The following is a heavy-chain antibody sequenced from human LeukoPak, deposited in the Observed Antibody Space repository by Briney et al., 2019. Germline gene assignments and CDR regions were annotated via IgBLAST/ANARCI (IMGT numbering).Heavy chain of an antibody. CDR3: ARLRDLVSTIE. Sequence: SETLSLTCTVSGGSVSGNTYYWVWIRQPPGKGLEWIGNTYSGGTAHYNPSLRSRVTISVDTSKNQFSLKQTSVTAADTALYYCARLRDLVSTIEWGQGTLVTVSS. D-gene: IGHD5/OR15-5a*01. V-gene: IGHV4-39*01. J-gene: IGHJ4*02. CDR2: TYSGGTA. CDR1: GGSVSGNTYY.